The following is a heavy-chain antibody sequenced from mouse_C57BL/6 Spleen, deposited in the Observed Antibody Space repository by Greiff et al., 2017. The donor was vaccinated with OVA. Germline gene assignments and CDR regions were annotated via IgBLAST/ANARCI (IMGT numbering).Heavy chain of an antibody. Sequence: QVQLQQSGAELARPGASVTMSCKASGYTFTSYTLHWLKQRPGQGLEWIGYLNPSSGYTKYNQKFKDKATLTADKSSSTAYMQLSSLTSEDSAVYYCARGDGYYDAMDYWGQGTSVTVSS. CDR1: GYTFTSYT. J-gene: IGHJ4*01. CDR3: ARGDGYYDAMDY. D-gene: IGHD2-3*01. V-gene: IGHV1-4*01. CDR2: LNPSSGYT.